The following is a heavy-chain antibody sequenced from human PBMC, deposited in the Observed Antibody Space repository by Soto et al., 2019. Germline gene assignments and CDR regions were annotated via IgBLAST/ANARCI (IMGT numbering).Heavy chain of an antibody. CDR3: ARPRLRYFDWLGGMDV. CDR1: GFTFSSYG. J-gene: IGHJ6*02. D-gene: IGHD3-9*01. V-gene: IGHV3-33*01. CDR2: IWYDGSNK. Sequence: PGGSLRLSCAASGFTFSSYGMHWVRQAPGKGLEWVAVIWYDGSNKYYADSVKGRFTISRDNSKNTLYLQMNSLRAEDTAVYYCARPRLRYFDWLGGMDVCGQGTTVTVSS.